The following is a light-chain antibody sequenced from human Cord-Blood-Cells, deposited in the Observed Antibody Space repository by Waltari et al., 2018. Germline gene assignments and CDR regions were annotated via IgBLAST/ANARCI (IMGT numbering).Light chain of an antibody. CDR3: QSYDSSLSGSV. J-gene: IGLJ3*02. CDR1: SSHIGAGYY. Sequence: QSVLTQPPSVSVAPGQRVTISCTGSSSHIGAGYYVHWYQQLPGTAPTLLIYGTSNRPSGFPDRFSGSKSGTSASLAITGLQAEDEADYYCQSYDSSLSGSVFGGGTKLTVL. V-gene: IGLV1-40*01. CDR2: GTS.